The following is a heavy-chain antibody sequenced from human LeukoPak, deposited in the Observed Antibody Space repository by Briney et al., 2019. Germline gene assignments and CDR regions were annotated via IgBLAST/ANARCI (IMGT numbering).Heavy chain of an antibody. CDR2: VIPIFGTA. J-gene: IGHJ4*02. CDR3: AREFRVRYFDWLTDY. CDR1: GGTFSSYA. D-gene: IGHD3-9*01. Sequence: SVKVSCKASGGTFSSYAISWVRQAAGQGLEWMGGVIPIFGTANYAQKFQGRVTITADESRSTGYMELRSLRSDDTAVYYCAREFRVRYFDWLTDYWGQGTLVTVSS. V-gene: IGHV1-69*13.